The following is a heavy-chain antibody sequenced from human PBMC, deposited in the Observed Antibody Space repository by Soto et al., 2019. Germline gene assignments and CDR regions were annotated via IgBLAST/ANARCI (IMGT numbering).Heavy chain of an antibody. J-gene: IGHJ5*02. D-gene: IGHD2-15*01. CDR1: GDSISGSNW. CDR3: ARDKLNWFDP. V-gene: IGHV4-4*02. CDR2: IYHSGST. Sequence: QVQLQESGPGLVKPSGTLSLNCAVSGDSISGSNWWTWVRQPPGKGLEWIGEIYHSGSTNYNPSLRGRVTISVDKSKKNSSLKLRSVTAADTAVYYCARDKLNWFDPWVQGTLVTVSS.